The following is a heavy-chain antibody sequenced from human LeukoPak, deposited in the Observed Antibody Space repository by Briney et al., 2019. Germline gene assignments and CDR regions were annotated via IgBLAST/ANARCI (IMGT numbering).Heavy chain of an antibody. D-gene: IGHD5-18*01. CDR1: GFTFSHFG. CDR2: ISGSGGST. V-gene: IGHV3-23*01. CDR3: AKDRDSSYYYYMDV. J-gene: IGHJ6*03. Sequence: GGSLRLSCEASGFTFSHFGMHWVRQAPGKGLEWVSAISGSGGSTYYADSVKGRFTISRDNSKNTLYLQMNSLRAEDTAVYYCAKDRDSSYYYYMDVWGKGTTVTVSS.